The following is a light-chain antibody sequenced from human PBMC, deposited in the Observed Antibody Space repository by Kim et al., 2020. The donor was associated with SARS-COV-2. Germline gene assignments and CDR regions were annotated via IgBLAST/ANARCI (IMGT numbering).Light chain of an antibody. V-gene: IGLV2-14*04. J-gene: IGLJ1*01. CDR1: SSYVGGYNY. CDR2: DVS. CDR3: SSYTSSSTGV. Sequence: GQSIAISCTGTSSYVGGYNYVSWYQQHPGKAPKLMIYDVSKRPSGVSNRFSGSKSGNTASLTISGLQAEDEADYYCSSYTSSSTGVFGTGTKVTVL.